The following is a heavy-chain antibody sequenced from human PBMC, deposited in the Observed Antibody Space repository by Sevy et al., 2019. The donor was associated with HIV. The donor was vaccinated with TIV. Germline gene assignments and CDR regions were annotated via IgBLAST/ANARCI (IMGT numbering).Heavy chain of an antibody. CDR3: ARELWPGDY. CDR2: INQDGSQK. Sequence: GGSLRLSCAASGFTFSDYFMGWARQAPGRGLEWVANINQDGSQKNYVDSVKGRFTISRDNAKNSLYLQMNRLRVDDTAVYYCARELWPGDYWGQGTLVTISS. D-gene: IGHD2-21*01. J-gene: IGHJ4*02. CDR1: GFTFSDYF. V-gene: IGHV3-7*01.